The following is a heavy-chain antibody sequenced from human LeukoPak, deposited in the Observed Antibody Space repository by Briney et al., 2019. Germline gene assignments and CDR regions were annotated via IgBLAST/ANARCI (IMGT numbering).Heavy chain of an antibody. J-gene: IGHJ6*03. CDR3: AKYVDIVATMVYYYYMDV. V-gene: IGHV3-23*01. CDR1: GFTFSSYG. D-gene: IGHD5-12*01. CDR2: ISGSGGST. Sequence: PGGSLRLSCAASGFTFSSYGMSWVRQAPGKGLEWVSAISGSGGSTYYADSVEGRFTISRDNSKNTLYLQMNSLRAEDTAVYYCAKYVDIVATMVYYYYMDVWGKGTTVTVSS.